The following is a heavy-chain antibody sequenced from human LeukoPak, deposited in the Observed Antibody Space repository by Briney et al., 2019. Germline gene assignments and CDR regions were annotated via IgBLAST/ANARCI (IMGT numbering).Heavy chain of an antibody. CDR1: GFTFSSYA. J-gene: IGHJ4*02. Sequence: QPGGSLTLSCAASGFTFSSYAMSRVRQAPGKGLEWVSAISGSGGSTYYADSVKGRFTISRDNSKNTLYLQMNSLRAEDTAVYYCAKVVELGVSFMYYFDYWGQGTLVTVPS. CDR2: ISGSGGST. CDR3: AKVVELGVSFMYYFDY. V-gene: IGHV3-23*01. D-gene: IGHD7-27*01.